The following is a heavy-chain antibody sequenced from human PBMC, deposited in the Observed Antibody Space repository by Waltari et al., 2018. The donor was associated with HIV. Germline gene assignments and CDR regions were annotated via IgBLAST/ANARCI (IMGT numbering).Heavy chain of an antibody. Sequence: EVQLVESGGGPVKPGGSLRLSCRASGSTFNSSSLNWVRKAPGKGLKWISSISSSGTFTHYADSVKGRFTISRDNANKSVYLQMNSLRAEDTAVYYCARDSRDNSWSLNFFDPWGQGTLVTVSS. D-gene: IGHD6-13*01. CDR3: ARDSRDNSWSLNFFDP. CDR1: GSTFNSSS. V-gene: IGHV3-21*01. J-gene: IGHJ5*02. CDR2: ISSSGTFT.